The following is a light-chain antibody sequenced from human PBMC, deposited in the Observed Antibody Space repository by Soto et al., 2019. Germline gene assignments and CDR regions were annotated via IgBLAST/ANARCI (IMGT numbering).Light chain of an antibody. CDR3: QQYGNSPYT. J-gene: IGKJ2*01. V-gene: IGKV3-20*01. Sequence: EIVLTQSPGTLSLSPGERATLSCRASQSVTSSYLAWYQQKPGQAPRLLIYGASTRATGLPDRFSGSGSGTDFTLTISRLEPEDFAVYYCQQYGNSPYTFCQGTKLEIK. CDR2: GAS. CDR1: QSVTSSY.